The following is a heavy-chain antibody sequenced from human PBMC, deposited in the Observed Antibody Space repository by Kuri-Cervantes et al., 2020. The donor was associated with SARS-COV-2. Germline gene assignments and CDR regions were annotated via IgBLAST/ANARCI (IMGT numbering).Heavy chain of an antibody. Sequence: SETLSLTCTVSGGSISSYYWSWIRQPPGKGLEWIGYIYYSGSTNYNPSLKSRVTISVDTSKNQFSLKLSSVTAADTAVYCCARDRGAFWGMGDYWGQGTLVTVSS. D-gene: IGHD7-27*01. CDR2: IYYSGST. J-gene: IGHJ4*02. V-gene: IGHV4-59*01. CDR3: ARDRGAFWGMGDY. CDR1: GGSISSYY.